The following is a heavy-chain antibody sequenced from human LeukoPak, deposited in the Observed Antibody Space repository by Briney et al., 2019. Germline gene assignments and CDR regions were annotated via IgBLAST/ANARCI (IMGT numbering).Heavy chain of an antibody. CDR2: MNPNSGNT. D-gene: IGHD2-2*01. V-gene: IGHV1-8*01. Sequence: ASVKVSCKASGYTFTSYDINWVRQATGQGLEWMGWMNPNSGNTGYAQKFQGRVTMTRNTSISTAYMELSSLRSEDTAVYYCARAHRYCSSTSCYSYDAFDIWGQGTMVTVSS. J-gene: IGHJ3*02. CDR3: ARAHRYCSSTSCYSYDAFDI. CDR1: GYTFTSYD.